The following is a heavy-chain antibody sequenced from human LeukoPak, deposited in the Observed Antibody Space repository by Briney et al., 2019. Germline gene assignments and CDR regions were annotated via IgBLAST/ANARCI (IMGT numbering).Heavy chain of an antibody. D-gene: IGHD4-23*01. CDR1: GYTFTSYY. CDR2: INPSGGST. J-gene: IGHJ4*02. CDR3: ASADYGGNSALGY. V-gene: IGHV1-46*01. Sequence: ASVKVSCKASGYTFTSYYMHWVRQAPGQGLEWMGIINPSGGSTSYAQKFQGRVTMTRGTSTSTVYMELSSLRSEDTAVYYCASADYGGNSALGYWGQGTLVTVSS.